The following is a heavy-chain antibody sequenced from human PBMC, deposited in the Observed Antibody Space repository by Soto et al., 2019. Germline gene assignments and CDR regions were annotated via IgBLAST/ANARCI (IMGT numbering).Heavy chain of an antibody. CDR2: IKSKGVGGPI. Sequence: EVQLLESGGGLVQPGGSLRLSCAASGFTVNNHAMHWVRQAPGEGLEWVGRIKSKGVGGPIEYAAPVKGRFTISRDDSRELFYLQMNSLRAEDTAVYYCARDPRPSLGELSLTWWFDPWGQGTLVTVSS. J-gene: IGHJ5*02. CDR1: GFTVNNHA. CDR3: ARDPRPSLGELSLTWWFDP. D-gene: IGHD3-16*02. V-gene: IGHV3-15*01.